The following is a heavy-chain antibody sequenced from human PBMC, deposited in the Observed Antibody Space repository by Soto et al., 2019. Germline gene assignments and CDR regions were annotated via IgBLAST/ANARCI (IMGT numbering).Heavy chain of an antibody. CDR3: ARGPGVIVSSVDGMDV. J-gene: IGHJ6*02. Sequence: QVQLVQSGAEEKKPGASVKVSCKASGYTFTSYAMHWVRQAPGQRLEWMGWINAGNGNTKYSRKFQGRVTITRDTSASTAYMELSSLRSEDTAVYYCARGPGVIVSSVDGMDVWGQGTTVTVSS. CDR2: INAGNGNT. CDR1: GYTFTSYA. D-gene: IGHD3-22*01. V-gene: IGHV1-3*05.